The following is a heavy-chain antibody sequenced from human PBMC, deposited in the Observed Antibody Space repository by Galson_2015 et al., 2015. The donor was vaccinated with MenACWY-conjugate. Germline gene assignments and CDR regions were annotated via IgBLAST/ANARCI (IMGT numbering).Heavy chain of an antibody. CDR3: VRGSSGWRGMDI. D-gene: IGHD6-19*01. J-gene: IGHJ6*02. CDR2: ICAGGISI. V-gene: IGHV3-74*03. Sequence: SLRLSCAASGFAFSNYCMHWVRQAPGKGLECVSRICAGGISIMYGDSVRGRFTISRDDAENTLYLQMDSLRADDTAVYFCVRGSSGWRGMDIWGQG. CDR1: GFAFSNYC.